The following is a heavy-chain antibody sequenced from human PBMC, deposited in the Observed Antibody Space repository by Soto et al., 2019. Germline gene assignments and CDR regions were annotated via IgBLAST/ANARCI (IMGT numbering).Heavy chain of an antibody. Sequence: ASVKVSCKASGYTFTSYGISWVRQAPGQGLEWMGWISAYNGNTNYAQKLQGRVTMTTDTSTSTAYMELRSLRSDDTAVYYCARSSYYDFWSGYSDYYYYMDVWGKGTTVTVSS. CDR3: ARSSYYDFWSGYSDYYYYMDV. CDR1: GYTFTSYG. D-gene: IGHD3-3*01. CDR2: ISAYNGNT. J-gene: IGHJ6*03. V-gene: IGHV1-18*01.